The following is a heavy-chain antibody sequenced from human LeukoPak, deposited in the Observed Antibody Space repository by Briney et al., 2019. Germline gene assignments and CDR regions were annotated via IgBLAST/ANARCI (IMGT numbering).Heavy chain of an antibody. CDR1: GFTFDDYA. CDR2: ISWNSGSL. D-gene: IGHD3-22*01. J-gene: IGHJ4*02. Sequence: SLRLSCAASGFTFDDYAMHWVRQAPGKGLEWVSGISWNSGSLGYADSVKGRFTISRDNAKNSLYLQMNSLRAEDTALYYCAKDRSGVIITYFDYWGQGTLVAVSS. CDR3: AKDRSGVIITYFDY. V-gene: IGHV3-9*01.